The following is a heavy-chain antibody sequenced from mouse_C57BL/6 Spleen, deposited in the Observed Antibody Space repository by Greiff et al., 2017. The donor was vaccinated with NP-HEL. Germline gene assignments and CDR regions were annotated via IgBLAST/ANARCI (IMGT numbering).Heavy chain of an antibody. CDR3: ARDYYSNYVYYYAMDY. V-gene: IGHV5-4*03. CDR1: GFTFSSYA. D-gene: IGHD2-5*01. CDR2: ISDGGSYT. Sequence: EVKLVESGGGLVKPGGSLKLSCAASGFTFSSYAMSWVRQTPEKRLEWVATISDGGSYTYYPDNVKGRFTISRDNAKNNLYLQMSHLKSEDTAMYYCARDYYSNYVYYYAMDYWGQGTSVTVSS. J-gene: IGHJ4*01.